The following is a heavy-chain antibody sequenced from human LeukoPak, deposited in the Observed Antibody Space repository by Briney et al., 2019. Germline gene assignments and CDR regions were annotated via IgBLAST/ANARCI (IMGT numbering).Heavy chain of an antibody. Sequence: SETLSLTCTVSGGSISSSSYYWGWIRQPPGKGLGWIGSIYYSGSTYYNPSLKSRVTISVDTSKNQFSLKLSSVTAADTAVYYCARRDRDGWYFDYWGQGTLVTVSS. D-gene: IGHD5-24*01. V-gene: IGHV4-39*01. CDR1: GGSISSSSYY. CDR2: IYYSGST. CDR3: ARRDRDGWYFDY. J-gene: IGHJ4*02.